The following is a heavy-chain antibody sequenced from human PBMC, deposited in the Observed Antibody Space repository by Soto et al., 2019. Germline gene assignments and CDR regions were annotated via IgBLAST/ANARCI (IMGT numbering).Heavy chain of an antibody. V-gene: IGHV3-30-3*01. Sequence: QVQLVESGGGVVQPGRSLRVSCAASGFTFSNYAMHWVRQAPGKGLEWVAVVSYDGSKQFYADSVEGRFTISRDSSKSTMYLQMDNLRDEDPAVYYCARDRVYYYDNSGYYNFDYWGQGTLVTVSS. CDR3: ARDRVYYYDNSGYYNFDY. J-gene: IGHJ4*02. CDR2: VSYDGSKQ. CDR1: GFTFSNYA. D-gene: IGHD3-22*01.